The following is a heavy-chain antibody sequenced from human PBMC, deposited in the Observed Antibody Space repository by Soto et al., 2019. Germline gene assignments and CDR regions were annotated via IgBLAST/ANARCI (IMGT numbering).Heavy chain of an antibody. V-gene: IGHV5-51*01. Sequence: GESLKISCKGSGYTFTNFWIGWVRQMPGKGLEWMGIIYPGDSDARYSPSFQGQVTISADKSVSTAYLQWSSLRASDTAIYYCARHFSYSNSRYYYHGVNVWGPGTTVTVSS. J-gene: IGHJ6*02. CDR3: ARHFSYSNSRYYYHGVNV. CDR1: GYTFTNFW. D-gene: IGHD4-4*01. CDR2: IYPGDSDA.